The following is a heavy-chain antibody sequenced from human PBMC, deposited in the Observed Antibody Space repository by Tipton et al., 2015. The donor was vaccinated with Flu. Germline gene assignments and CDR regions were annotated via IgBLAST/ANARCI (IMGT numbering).Heavy chain of an antibody. Sequence: SGFMFPYYSMNWVRQAPGKGLECVASIVASMTANPPDTFYLDAVKGRFTVSRDNSKNTLYLQMSSLRPEDTAVYYCVRVNIDTGMGEYWGQGTLVTFSS. CDR1: GFMFPYYS. J-gene: IGHJ4*02. CDR2: IVASMTANPPDT. D-gene: IGHD2-8*02. V-gene: IGHV3-21*01. CDR3: VRVNIDTGMGEY.